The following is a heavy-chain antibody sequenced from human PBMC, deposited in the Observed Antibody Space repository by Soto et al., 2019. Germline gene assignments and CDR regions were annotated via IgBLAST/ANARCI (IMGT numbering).Heavy chain of an antibody. J-gene: IGHJ4*02. Sequence: QVQLRQWGAGLLKPSETLSLTCAVFGGSFSDYYWTWIRQPPGKGLEWIGEINHSGTTSYNPSLKSRLTLSGDTSNNQFSLKLSSVTAADTAVYYCARKPIYHFFAGYYSVDYWGQGTLVTVSS. V-gene: IGHV4-34*01. CDR2: INHSGTT. D-gene: IGHD3-9*01. CDR3: ARKPIYHFFAGYYSVDY. CDR1: GGSFSDYY.